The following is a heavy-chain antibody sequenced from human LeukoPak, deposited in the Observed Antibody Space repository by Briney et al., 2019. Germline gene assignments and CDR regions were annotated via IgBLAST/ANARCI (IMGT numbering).Heavy chain of an antibody. CDR2: IYHSGST. D-gene: IGHD1-26*01. J-gene: IGHJ3*02. V-gene: IGHV4-38-2*02. CDR3: ARDLRNPITPELLGAFDI. Sequence: PSETLSLTCTVSGYSISSGYYWGWIRQPPGKGLEWIGSIYHSGSTYYNPSLKSRVTISVDTSKNQFSLKLSSVTAADTAVYYCARDLRNPITPELLGAFDIWGQGTMVTVSS. CDR1: GYSISSGYY.